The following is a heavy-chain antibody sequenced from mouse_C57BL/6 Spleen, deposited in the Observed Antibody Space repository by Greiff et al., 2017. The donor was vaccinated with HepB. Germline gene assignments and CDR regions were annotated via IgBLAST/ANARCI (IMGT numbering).Heavy chain of an antibody. D-gene: IGHD1-1*01. Sequence: QVQLQQPGAELVRPGSSVKLSCKASGYTFTSYWMHWVKQRPIQGLEWIGNIDPSDSETHYNQKFKDKATLTVDKSSSTAYMQLSSLTSEDSAVYYCARESTTVVATVGYFDYWGQGTTLTVSS. CDR3: ARESTTVVATVGYFDY. CDR1: GYTFTSYW. J-gene: IGHJ2*01. V-gene: IGHV1-52*01. CDR2: IDPSDSET.